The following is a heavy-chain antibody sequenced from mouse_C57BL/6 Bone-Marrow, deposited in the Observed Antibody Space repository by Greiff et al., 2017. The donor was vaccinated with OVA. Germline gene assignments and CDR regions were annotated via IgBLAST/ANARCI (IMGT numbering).Heavy chain of an antibody. V-gene: IGHV5-17*01. CDR3: ARPGCYAMDY. D-gene: IGHD4-1*01. J-gene: IGHJ4*01. CDR2: ISSGSSTI. CDR1: GFTFSGYG. Sequence: EVMLVESGGGLVKPGGSLKLSCAASGFTFSGYGMHWVRQAPEKGLEWVAYISSGSSTIYYADTVKGRFTISRDNAKNTLFLQMTSLRSEDTAMYYCARPGCYAMDYWGRGTAVTVSS.